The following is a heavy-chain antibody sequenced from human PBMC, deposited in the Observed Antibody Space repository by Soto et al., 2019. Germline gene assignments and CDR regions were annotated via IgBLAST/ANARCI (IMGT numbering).Heavy chain of an antibody. J-gene: IGHJ4*02. D-gene: IGHD3-3*01. V-gene: IGHV2-70*11. CDR2: IDWDDDK. CDR1: GFSLSTSGMC. Sequence: SGPTLVNPTQTLTLTCTFSGFSLSTSGMCVSWIRQPPGKALEWLARIDWDDDKYYSTSLKTRLTISKDTSKNQVVLTMTNMDLVDTATYYCARMGRDYDFWSGSLDYWGRETLVTLPS. CDR3: ARMGRDYDFWSGSLDY.